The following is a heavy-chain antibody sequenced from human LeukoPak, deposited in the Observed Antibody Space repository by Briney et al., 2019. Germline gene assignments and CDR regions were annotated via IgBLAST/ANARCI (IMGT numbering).Heavy chain of an antibody. CDR2: INHYGST. Sequence: SETLSLTCAVYGESLSNYYWSWIRQPPGKGLEWIGEINHYGSTNYNPSLKSRVTISVDTSKNQFSLKLSSVTAADTAVYYCARRGDVVYDYFDYWGQGTLVTVSS. D-gene: IGHD2-2*01. CDR1: GESLSNYY. J-gene: IGHJ4*02. CDR3: ARRGDVVYDYFDY. V-gene: IGHV4-34*01.